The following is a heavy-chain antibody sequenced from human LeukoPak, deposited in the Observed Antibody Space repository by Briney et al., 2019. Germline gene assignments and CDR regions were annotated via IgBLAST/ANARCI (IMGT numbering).Heavy chain of an antibody. Sequence: SGPTLVNPTQTLTLTCTFSGFSLSTSGVGVGWIRQPPGKALEWLALIYWDDDKRYSPSLKSRLTITKDTSKNQVVLTMTNMDPVDTATYYCAHVVIAAAGNGWVNWFDPWGQGTLVTVSS. J-gene: IGHJ5*02. CDR2: IYWDDDK. CDR1: GFSLSTSGVG. D-gene: IGHD6-13*01. V-gene: IGHV2-5*02. CDR3: AHVVIAAAGNGWVNWFDP.